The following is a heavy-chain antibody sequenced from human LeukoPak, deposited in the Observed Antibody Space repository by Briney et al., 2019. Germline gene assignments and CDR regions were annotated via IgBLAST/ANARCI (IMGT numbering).Heavy chain of an antibody. CDR1: GGSISSGSYY. CDR2: IYTSGST. Sequence: PSQTLSLTCTVSGGSISSGSYYWSWIRQPAGKGLEWIGRIYTSGSTNHNPSLKSRVTISVDTSKNQFSLKLSSVTAADTAVYYCAGDSSGYQANFDYWGQGTLVTVSS. CDR3: AGDSSGYQANFDY. V-gene: IGHV4-61*02. D-gene: IGHD3-22*01. J-gene: IGHJ4*02.